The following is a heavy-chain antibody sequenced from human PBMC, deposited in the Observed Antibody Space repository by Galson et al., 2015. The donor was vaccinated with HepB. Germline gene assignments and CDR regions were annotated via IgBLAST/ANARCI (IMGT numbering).Heavy chain of an antibody. Sequence: SLRLSCAASGFTFSDYYMSWIRQAPGKGLEWVSYISSSSSYTKYADSVKGRFTISRDNAKNSLYLQMSSLRAEDTAVYYCAVDHNYDFWSDYTDLGPYYWGQGTLVTVSA. J-gene: IGHJ4*02. D-gene: IGHD3-3*01. CDR2: ISSSSSYT. V-gene: IGHV3-11*06. CDR3: AVDHNYDFWSDYTDLGPYY. CDR1: GFTFSDYY.